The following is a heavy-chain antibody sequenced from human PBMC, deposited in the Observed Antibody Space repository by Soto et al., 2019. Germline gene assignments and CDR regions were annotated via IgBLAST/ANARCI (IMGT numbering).Heavy chain of an antibody. Sequence: QVQLVQSGAEVKKPGASVKVSCKASGYTFTSYAMHWVRQAPGQRLEWMGWINAGNGNTKYSQKFQGRVTITRDTSASTAYMELSSLRSEDTAVYYCARGVGVLRFFEWLSPDYWGQGTLVTVSS. D-gene: IGHD3-3*01. CDR3: ARGVGVLRFFEWLSPDY. CDR2: INAGNGNT. CDR1: GYTFTSYA. V-gene: IGHV1-3*01. J-gene: IGHJ4*02.